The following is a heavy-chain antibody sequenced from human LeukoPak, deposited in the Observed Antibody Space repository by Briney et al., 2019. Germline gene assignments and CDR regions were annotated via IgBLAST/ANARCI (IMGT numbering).Heavy chain of an antibody. D-gene: IGHD3-3*01. V-gene: IGHV1-58*01. CDR2: IVVGSGNT. CDR3: ARQRFLEWLLLGY. J-gene: IGHJ4*02. Sequence: SVKVSCKASGFTFTSSAVQWVRQARGQRLEWIGWIVVGSGNTNYAQKFQERVTITRDMSTSTAYMELSSLRSEDTAVYYCARQRFLEWLLLGYWGQGTLVTVSS. CDR1: GFTFTSSA.